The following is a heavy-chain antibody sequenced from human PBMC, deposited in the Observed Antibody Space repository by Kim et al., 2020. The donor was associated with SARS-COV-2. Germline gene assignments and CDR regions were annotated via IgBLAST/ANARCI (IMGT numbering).Heavy chain of an antibody. D-gene: IGHD6-13*01. Sequence: NPSLKSRVTISVDTSKNQFSLKLSSVTAADTAVYYCARWRYSSSWYYFDYWGQGTLVTVSS. J-gene: IGHJ4*02. CDR3: ARWRYSSSWYYFDY. V-gene: IGHV4-34*01.